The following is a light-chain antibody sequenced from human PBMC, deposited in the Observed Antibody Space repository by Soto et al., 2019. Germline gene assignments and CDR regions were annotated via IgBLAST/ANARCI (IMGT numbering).Light chain of an antibody. CDR3: QQRNTLPLT. CDR2: DVF. Sequence: EIVLTQSPATLSLSPGDRATLSCRASESLGKTLAWYQQKPGQAPRLLIYDVFKEVTDIPARFSGSGSGTDFTLTISSLEPEDFAVYYCQQRNTLPLTFGGGTKVEIK. J-gene: IGKJ4*01. CDR1: ESLGKT. V-gene: IGKV3-11*01.